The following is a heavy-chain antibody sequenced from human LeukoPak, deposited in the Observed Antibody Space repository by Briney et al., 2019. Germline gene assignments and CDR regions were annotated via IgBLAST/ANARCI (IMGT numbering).Heavy chain of an antibody. D-gene: IGHD3-3*01. V-gene: IGHV3-23*01. CDR2: ISGSGGST. Sequence: PGGSLRLSCAASGFTFSSYAMSWVRQAPGKGLEWVSAISGSGGSTYCADSVKGRFTISRDNSKNTLYLQMNSLRAEDTAVYYCAKEDGITIFGVLPYYFDYWGQGTLVTVSS. J-gene: IGHJ4*02. CDR1: GFTFSSYA. CDR3: AKEDGITIFGVLPYYFDY.